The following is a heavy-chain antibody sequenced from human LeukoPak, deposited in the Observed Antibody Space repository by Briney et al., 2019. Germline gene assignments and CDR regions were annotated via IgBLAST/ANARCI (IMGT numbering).Heavy chain of an antibody. J-gene: IGHJ4*02. CDR1: GFTVSSNY. D-gene: IGHD5-18*01. CDR3: ARGKVDRIQLWLTFDY. CDR2: LYSGGSP. V-gene: IGHV3-53*01. Sequence: GGSLRLSCAASGFTVSSNYMTWVRQAPGKGLEWVSILYSGGSPYYADSVKGRFVISRDISENTLYLQMTSLRAEDTAVYYCARGKVDRIQLWLTFDYWGRGTLVTVSS.